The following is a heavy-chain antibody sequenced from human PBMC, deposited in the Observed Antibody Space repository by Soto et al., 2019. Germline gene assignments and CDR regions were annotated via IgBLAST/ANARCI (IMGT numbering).Heavy chain of an antibody. D-gene: IGHD6-13*01. V-gene: IGHV3-23*01. J-gene: IGHJ6*03. Sequence: SLRLSCAASGFTFSSYATSWVRQAPGKGLEWVSAISGSGGSTYYADSVKGRFTISRDNSKNTLYLQMNSLRAEDTAVYYCAKEHSSSWYYMDVWGKGTTVTVSS. CDR2: ISGSGGST. CDR1: GFTFSSYA. CDR3: AKEHSSSWYYMDV.